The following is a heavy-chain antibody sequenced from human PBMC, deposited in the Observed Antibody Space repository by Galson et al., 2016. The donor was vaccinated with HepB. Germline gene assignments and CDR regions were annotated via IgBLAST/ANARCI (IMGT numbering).Heavy chain of an antibody. D-gene: IGHD5-18*01. V-gene: IGHV3-30*04. CDR2: ISYDGTKI. J-gene: IGHJ4*02. CDR3: AREASYVNVLDH. Sequence: SLRLSCAASGFTFSGYPIHWVRRAPGKGLDWVASISYDGTKINYADSVKGRFTISRDNSKNTVTLQMNSLRVDDTAVFYCAREASYVNVLDHWGQGTLVTVSS. CDR1: GFTFSGYP.